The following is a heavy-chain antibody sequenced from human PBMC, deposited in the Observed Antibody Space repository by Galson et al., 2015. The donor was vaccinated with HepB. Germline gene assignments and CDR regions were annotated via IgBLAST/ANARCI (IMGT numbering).Heavy chain of an antibody. Sequence: LRLSCAASGFTFSDYYMSWIRQAPGKGLEWVSYISSSSSYTNYADSVKGRFTISRDNAKNSLYLQMNSLRAEDTAVYYCAKYNYDILTGYLDYWGQGTLVTVSS. CDR1: GFTFSDYY. J-gene: IGHJ4*02. CDR3: AKYNYDILTGYLDY. D-gene: IGHD3-9*01. V-gene: IGHV3-11*06. CDR2: ISSSSSYT.